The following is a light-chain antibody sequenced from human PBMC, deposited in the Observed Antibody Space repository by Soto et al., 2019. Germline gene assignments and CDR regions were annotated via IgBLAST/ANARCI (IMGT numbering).Light chain of an antibody. J-gene: IGLJ3*02. Sequence: VLTQPPSVSGAPGQRVTISCTGSSSSIGAGYDVHWYQQLPGTAPKLLIYGNSNRPSGVPDRFSGSKSGTSASLAITGLQAEDEADYYCLSYDSSLSGWVFGGGTKLTVL. CDR1: SSSIGAGYD. CDR3: LSYDSSLSGWV. V-gene: IGLV1-40*01. CDR2: GNS.